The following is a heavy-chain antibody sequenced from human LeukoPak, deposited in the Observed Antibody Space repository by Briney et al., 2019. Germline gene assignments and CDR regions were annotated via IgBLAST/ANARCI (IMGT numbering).Heavy chain of an antibody. CDR1: GYTFTGYY. V-gene: IGHV1-2*02. CDR2: INPNSGGT. Sequence: ASVKVSCKASGYTFTGYYMHWVRQAPGQGLEWMGRINPNSGGTTFAQKFQGRVTMTRDTSISTAYMDLRRLRPEDAAVYYCAKAPVTTCRGAYCYPFDYWGQGTLVTVSS. D-gene: IGHD2-21*01. J-gene: IGHJ4*02. CDR3: AKAPVTTCRGAYCYPFDY.